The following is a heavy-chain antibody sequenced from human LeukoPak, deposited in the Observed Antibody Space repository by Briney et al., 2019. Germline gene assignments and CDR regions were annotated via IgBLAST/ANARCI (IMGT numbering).Heavy chain of an antibody. Sequence: GSLSLSCAASGFTFSSYWMSWVRQAPGKGLEWVANIKQDGSEKYYVDSVKGRFTISRDNAKNSLYLQMNSLRAEDTAVYYCARGHHIVVVTAPNYFDYWGQGTLVTVSS. D-gene: IGHD2-21*02. CDR2: IKQDGSEK. CDR1: GFTFSSYW. J-gene: IGHJ4*02. V-gene: IGHV3-7*01. CDR3: ARGHHIVVVTAPNYFDY.